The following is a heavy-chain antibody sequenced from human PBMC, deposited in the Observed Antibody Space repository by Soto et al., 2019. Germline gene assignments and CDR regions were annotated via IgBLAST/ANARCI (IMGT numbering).Heavy chain of an antibody. D-gene: IGHD3-16*01. CDR3: ARLSRASFALDV. CDR1: GYNFITDW. J-gene: IGHJ6*02. V-gene: IGHV5-10-1*01. Sequence: PGASLKISCNGSGYNFITDWISWVRQMPGKGLEWMGRIDPTDSYNKYSPSFEGHVTISADKSISSAYLQWCSLKAADSAVYYCARLSRASFALDVWGQGTTVTVSS. CDR2: IDPTDSYN.